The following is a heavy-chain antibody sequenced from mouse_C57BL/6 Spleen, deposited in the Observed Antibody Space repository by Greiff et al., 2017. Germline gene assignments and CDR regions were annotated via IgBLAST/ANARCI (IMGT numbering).Heavy chain of an antibody. CDR3: ARWGYGSSYWYFEV. CDR2: IDPSDSET. J-gene: IGHJ1*03. Sequence: QVQLQQPGAELVRPGSSVKLSCKASGYTFTSYWMHWVKQRPIQGLEWIGNIDPSDSETHYNQKFKDKATLTVDKSSSTAYMQLSSLTSEDSAVYYCARWGYGSSYWYFEVWGTGTTVTVSS. D-gene: IGHD1-1*01. V-gene: IGHV1-52*01. CDR1: GYTFTSYW.